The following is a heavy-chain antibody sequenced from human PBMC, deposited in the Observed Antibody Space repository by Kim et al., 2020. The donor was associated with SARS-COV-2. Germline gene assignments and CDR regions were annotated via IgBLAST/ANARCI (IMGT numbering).Heavy chain of an antibody. D-gene: IGHD2-21*02. CDR3: ARGGNSGYYYGMDV. Sequence: AQKFQGTVTITADKSTSTAYMELSSLRSEDTAVYYCARGGNSGYYYGMDVWGQGTTVTVSS. J-gene: IGHJ6*02. V-gene: IGHV1-69*02.